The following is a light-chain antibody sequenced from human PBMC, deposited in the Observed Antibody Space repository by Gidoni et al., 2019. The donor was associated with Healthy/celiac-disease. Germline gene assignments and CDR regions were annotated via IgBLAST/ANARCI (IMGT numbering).Light chain of an antibody. Sequence: SHYGSTGDRVTITCRASQGISSYLAWYQQKPGKAPKFLIYAASTLQSGVPSRFSGSGSGTDFTLTISCLQSEDFATYYCQQYYSYPPFTFGPGTKVDIK. J-gene: IGKJ3*01. CDR1: QGISSY. CDR2: AAS. V-gene: IGKV1-8*01. CDR3: QQYYSYPPFT.